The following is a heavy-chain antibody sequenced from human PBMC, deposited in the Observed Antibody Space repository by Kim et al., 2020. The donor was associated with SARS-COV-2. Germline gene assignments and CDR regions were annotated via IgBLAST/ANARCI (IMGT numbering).Heavy chain of an antibody. CDR3: TTETYVEYYFDY. V-gene: IGHV3-15*01. Sequence: GGSLRLSCAASGFTFSNAWMSWVRQAPGKGLEWVGRIKSKTDGGTTDYAAPVKGRFTISRDDSKNTLYLQMNSLKTEDTAVYYCTTETYVEYYFDYWGQGTLVTVSS. J-gene: IGHJ4*02. CDR2: IKSKTDGGTT. D-gene: IGHD3-16*01. CDR1: GFTFSNAW.